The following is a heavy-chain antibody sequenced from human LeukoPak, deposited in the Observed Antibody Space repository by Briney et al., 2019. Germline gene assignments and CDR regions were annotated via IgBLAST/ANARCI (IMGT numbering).Heavy chain of an antibody. CDR1: GYSFTNYW. CDR2: IYPGDSDT. D-gene: IGHD1-26*01. J-gene: IGHJ3*02. Sequence: GESLKISCQGSGYSFTNYWIGWVRQVPGKGLEWMGIIYPGDSDTRYSPSFQGQVTISADKSISTAYLQWSSPKASDTAMYYCARLSGSYYSAFDIWGQGTMLTVSS. CDR3: ARLSGSYYSAFDI. V-gene: IGHV5-51*01.